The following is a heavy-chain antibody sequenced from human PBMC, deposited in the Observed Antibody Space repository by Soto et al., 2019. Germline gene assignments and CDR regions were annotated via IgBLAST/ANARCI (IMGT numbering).Heavy chain of an antibody. D-gene: IGHD3-3*01. Sequence: PGGSLRLSCAASGFTFSSYDMHWVRQATGKGLEWVSAIGTAGDTYYPGSVKGRFTISRENAKNSLYLQMNSLRAEDTAVYYCARGAYDFWSGYYPSTSTYYFDYWGQGTLVTVSS. J-gene: IGHJ4*02. CDR1: GFTFSSYD. V-gene: IGHV3-13*01. CDR3: ARGAYDFWSGYYPSTSTYYFDY. CDR2: IGTAGDT.